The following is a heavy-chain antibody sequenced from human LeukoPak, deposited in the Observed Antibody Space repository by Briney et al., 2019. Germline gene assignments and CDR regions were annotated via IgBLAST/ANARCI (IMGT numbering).Heavy chain of an antibody. CDR3: ARGETSSYDY. J-gene: IGHJ4*02. CDR2: IYSGGNT. V-gene: IGHV3-53*01. Sequence: GGSLRLSCAASGFIVSRKYMSWARQAPGKGLEWVSVIYSGGNTYYADSVKGRFTISRDNSKNTVYLQMNSLRAEDTAVYYCARGETSSYDYWGQGTLVTVSS. CDR1: GFIVSRKY. D-gene: IGHD2-2*01.